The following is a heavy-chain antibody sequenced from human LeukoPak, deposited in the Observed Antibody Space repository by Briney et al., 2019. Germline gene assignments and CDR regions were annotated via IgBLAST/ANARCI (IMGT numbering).Heavy chain of an antibody. Sequence: GGFLRLSCEASGFIFRSYAISWVRQAPGKGLEWVSTINYSGGTTYYADSVRGRFTISRDNSQKTLYLQMKSLRAEDTAVYYCAKTEGVATMAIFDHWGQGTLVTVSS. CDR3: AKTEGVATMAIFDH. CDR2: INYSGGTT. D-gene: IGHD3-10*01. J-gene: IGHJ4*02. V-gene: IGHV3-23*01. CDR1: GFIFRSYA.